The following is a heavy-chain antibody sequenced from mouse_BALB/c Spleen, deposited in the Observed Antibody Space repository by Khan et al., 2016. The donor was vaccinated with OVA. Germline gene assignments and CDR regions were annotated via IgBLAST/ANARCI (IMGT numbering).Heavy chain of an antibody. D-gene: IGHD2-2*01. J-gene: IGHJ3*01. V-gene: IGHV1S135*01. CDR1: GYSFTSYY. CDR2: IDPFSGDT. CDR3: TRHGYVAWFTY. Sequence: VQLQQSGPELMKPGASVKISCKASGYSFTSYYIHWVMESHGKSLEWIGYIDPFSGDTTYNQKFKGKATLTVDKSSSTAYLLLSNLTSEDSAVYYCTRHGYVAWFTYWGQGTLVTVSA.